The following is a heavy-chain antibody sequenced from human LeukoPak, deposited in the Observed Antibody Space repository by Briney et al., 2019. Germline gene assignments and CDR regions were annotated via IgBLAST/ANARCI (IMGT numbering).Heavy chain of an antibody. D-gene: IGHD3-10*01. V-gene: IGHV3-23*01. Sequence: PGGSLRLSCAASGFTFSTYAMSWVRQAPGKGLEWVSAISGSGGSTYYADSVKGRFTISRDNSKNTLYLQMNSLRAEDTAVYYCAKEGDYYGSGSYRDGFDIWGQGTRAAVSS. CDR2: ISGSGGST. CDR3: AKEGDYYGSGSYRDGFDI. CDR1: GFTFSTYA. J-gene: IGHJ3*02.